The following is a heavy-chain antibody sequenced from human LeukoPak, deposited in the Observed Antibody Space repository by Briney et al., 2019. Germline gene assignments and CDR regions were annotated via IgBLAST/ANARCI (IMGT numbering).Heavy chain of an antibody. CDR1: GGTFSSYA. CDR2: SNPNSGGT. Sequence: ASVKVSCKASGGTFSSYAISWVRQAPGQGLEWMGWSNPNSGGTNYAQKFQGRVTMTRDTSISTAYMELSRLRSDDTAVYYCARGSIGYCSGGSCQNHWGQGTLVTVSS. D-gene: IGHD2-15*01. V-gene: IGHV1-2*02. J-gene: IGHJ5*02. CDR3: ARGSIGYCSGGSCQNH.